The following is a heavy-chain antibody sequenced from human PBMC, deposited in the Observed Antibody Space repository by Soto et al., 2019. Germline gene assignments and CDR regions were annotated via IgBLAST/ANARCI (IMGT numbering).Heavy chain of an antibody. D-gene: IGHD7-27*01. CDR2: IIPIFGTA. CDR1: GGTFSSYA. V-gene: IGHV1-69*01. Sequence: QVQLVQSGAEVKKPGSSVKVSCKASGGTFSSYAISWVRQAPGQGLEWMGGIIPIFGTANYAQKFQGRVTITADESTSTADMELSSLRSEETAVYYCARDQERGENWGGAGGDYYGMDVWGQGTTVTVSS. J-gene: IGHJ6*02. CDR3: ARDQERGENWGGAGGDYYGMDV.